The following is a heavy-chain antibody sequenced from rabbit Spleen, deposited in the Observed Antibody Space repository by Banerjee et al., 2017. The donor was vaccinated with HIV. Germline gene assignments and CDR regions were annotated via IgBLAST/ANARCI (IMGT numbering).Heavy chain of an antibody. J-gene: IGHJ3*01. CDR2: IYAGNSATT. V-gene: IGHV1S45*01. CDR3: ARAGGGLANYCFTRLDL. D-gene: IGHD1-1*01. CDR1: GFTLSTYY. Sequence: QEKLVESGGGLVQPEGSLTLTCTASGFTLSTYYMCWVRQAPGKGPEWIACIYAGNSATTYYASWAKGRFTISKTSSTTVTLQVTSLTAADTATYFCARAGGGLANYCFTRLDLWGPGTLVTVS.